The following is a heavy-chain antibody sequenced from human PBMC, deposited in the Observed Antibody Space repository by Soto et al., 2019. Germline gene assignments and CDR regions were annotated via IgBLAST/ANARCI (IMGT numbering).Heavy chain of an antibody. D-gene: IGHD3-22*01. CDR2: IIPIFGTA. J-gene: IGHJ5*02. CDR3: ARDRGPSSGYYPYWFDP. V-gene: IGHV1-69*12. CDR1: GGTFSSYA. Sequence: QVQLVQAGAEVKKPGSSVKVSCKASGGTFSSYAISWVRQAPGQGLEWMGEIIPIFGTANYAQKFQSRVTITADESTSTAEMELSSLRYEDTAVYYCARDRGPSSGYYPYWFDPWGQGTLVTVSS.